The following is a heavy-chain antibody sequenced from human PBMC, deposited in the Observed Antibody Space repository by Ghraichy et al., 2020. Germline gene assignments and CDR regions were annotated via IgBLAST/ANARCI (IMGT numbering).Heavy chain of an antibody. CDR2: IFSNDEK. J-gene: IGHJ4*02. V-gene: IGHV2-26*01. CDR3: ARTLVVVTQRTFDY. Sequence: SGPTLVKPTETLTLTCTVSGFSLSNARMGVSWIRQPPGKALEWLAHIFSNDEKSYSTSLKSRLTISKDTSKSQVVLTMTNMDPVDTATYYCARTLVVVTQRTFDYWGQGTLVTVSS. CDR1: GFSLSNARMG. D-gene: IGHD3-22*01.